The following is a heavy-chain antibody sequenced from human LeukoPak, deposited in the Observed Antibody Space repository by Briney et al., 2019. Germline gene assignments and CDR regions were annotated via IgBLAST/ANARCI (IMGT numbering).Heavy chain of an antibody. CDR1: GGSISSHY. CDR2: IYYSGST. D-gene: IGHD4-17*01. V-gene: IGHV4-59*11. CDR3: ARGGTTVTPGLLWFDP. J-gene: IGHJ5*02. Sequence: SSETLSLTCSVSGGSISSHYWSWIRQPPGKGLEWIGYIYYSGSTKYNPSLKSRVTISVDTSKNQFSLKLSSVTAADTAVYYCARGGTTVTPGLLWFDPWGQGTLVSVFS.